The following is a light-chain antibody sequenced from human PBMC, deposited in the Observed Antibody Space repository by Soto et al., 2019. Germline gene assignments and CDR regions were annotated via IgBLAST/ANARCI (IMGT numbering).Light chain of an antibody. Sequence: QSVLDRPAYVSGSPGEAITVSCTGTSSDIGGYNYVSWYQQHPDKAPKLLVYEVTNRPSGVSDSFSGSKSGNTVSLTISGLQADDEGYYYCSSYTSRSTLYVFGTGT. V-gene: IGLV2-14*01. CDR2: EVT. J-gene: IGLJ1*01. CDR3: SSYTSRSTLYV. CDR1: SSDIGGYNY.